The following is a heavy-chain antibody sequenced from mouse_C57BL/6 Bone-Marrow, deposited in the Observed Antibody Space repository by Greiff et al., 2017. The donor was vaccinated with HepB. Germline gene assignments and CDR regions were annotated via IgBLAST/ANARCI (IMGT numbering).Heavy chain of an antibody. Sequence: QVQLQQPGAELVKPGASVKLSCKASGYTFTSYWMHWVKQRPGQGLEWIGMIHPNSGSTNYNEKFKSKATLTVDKSSSTAYMQLSSLTSEDSAVYYCARDGNYYGSSYGFAYWGQGTLVTVYA. J-gene: IGHJ3*01. CDR3: ARDGNYYGSSYGFAY. D-gene: IGHD1-1*01. CDR1: GYTFTSYW. CDR2: IHPNSGST. V-gene: IGHV1-64*01.